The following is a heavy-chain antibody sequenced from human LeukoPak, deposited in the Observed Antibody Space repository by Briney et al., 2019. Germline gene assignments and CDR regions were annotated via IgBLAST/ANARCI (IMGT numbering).Heavy chain of an antibody. Sequence: ASVKVSCKASGYTFTGYYMHWVRQAPGQGLEWMGWINPNSGGTNYAQKFQGRVTMTTDTSTSTAYMELRSLRSDDTAVYYCARVTQQLLYYYYMDVWGKGTTVTVSS. V-gene: IGHV1-2*02. J-gene: IGHJ6*03. D-gene: IGHD2-2*01. CDR2: INPNSGGT. CDR1: GYTFTGYY. CDR3: ARVTQQLLYYYYMDV.